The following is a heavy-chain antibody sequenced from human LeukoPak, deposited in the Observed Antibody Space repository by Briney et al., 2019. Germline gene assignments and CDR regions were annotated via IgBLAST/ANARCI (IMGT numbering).Heavy chain of an antibody. D-gene: IGHD4-17*01. CDR2: LSYDGSTA. Sequence: GGSLRLSCAASGITFNSHAMHWVRQAPGQGLEWVVVLSYDGSTAYYADSVKGRFIISRDNSKNTLYLQMNSLRAEDTAVYYCARDYNDYAVHWFDPWGQGTLVTVSS. J-gene: IGHJ5*02. CDR1: GITFNSHA. V-gene: IGHV3-30-3*01. CDR3: ARDYNDYAVHWFDP.